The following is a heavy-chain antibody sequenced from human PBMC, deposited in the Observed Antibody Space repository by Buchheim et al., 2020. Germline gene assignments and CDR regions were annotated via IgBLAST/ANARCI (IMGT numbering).Heavy chain of an antibody. CDR2: INHSGST. CDR3: ARGPPHYDILTGYYTGVLY. J-gene: IGHJ4*02. Sequence: QVQLQQWGAGLLKPSETLSLTCAVYGGSFSGYYWSWIRQPPGKGLEWIGEINHSGSTNYNPSLKSRVTISVDTSKNQFSLKLSSVTAADTAVYYCARGPPHYDILTGYYTGVLYWGQGT. V-gene: IGHV4-34*01. D-gene: IGHD3-9*01. CDR1: GGSFSGYY.